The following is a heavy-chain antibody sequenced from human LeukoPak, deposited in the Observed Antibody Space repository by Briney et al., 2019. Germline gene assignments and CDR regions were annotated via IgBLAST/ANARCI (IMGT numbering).Heavy chain of an antibody. J-gene: IGHJ4*02. Sequence: PGGSLRLSCAASGFTFSGYSMNWVRQAPGKGLEWDSYISSGSSAIYYADSVKGRFTISRDNAKNSLYLQMNSLRAEDTAVYYCARGRADFYFDYWGQGTLVTVSS. CDR2: ISSGSSAI. D-gene: IGHD2-21*02. V-gene: IGHV3-48*01. CDR1: GFTFSGYS. CDR3: ARGRADFYFDY.